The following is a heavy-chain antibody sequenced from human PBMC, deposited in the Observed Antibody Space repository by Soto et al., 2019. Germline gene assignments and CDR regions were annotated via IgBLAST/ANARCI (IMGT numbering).Heavy chain of an antibody. D-gene: IGHD6-13*01. CDR1: CGSISSYY. J-gene: IGHJ4*02. V-gene: IGHV4-59*01. CDR3: ARVIAAAGTLFDY. Sequence: PXXTLSLTCTVSCGSISSYYWSWIRQPPGXGLEWIGYIXYSGRXNYNHSLKSRVXISVDTSXXQFSLKLSYVTAEDTAVYYCARVIAAAGTLFDYWGKGTLVTVYS. CDR2: IXYSGRX.